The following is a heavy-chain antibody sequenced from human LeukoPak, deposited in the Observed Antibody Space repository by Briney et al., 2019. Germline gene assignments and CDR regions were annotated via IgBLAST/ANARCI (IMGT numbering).Heavy chain of an antibody. V-gene: IGHV3-21*01. Sequence: GGSLRLSCAASGFTFSSYSMNWVRQAPGKGLEWVSSISSSSSYIYYADSVKGRFTISRDNAKNSLYLQMNSLRAEDTAVYYCAREDYSNNYYGMDVWGQGTTVTVSS. CDR2: ISSSSSYI. J-gene: IGHJ6*02. D-gene: IGHD4-11*01. CDR1: GFTFSSYS. CDR3: AREDYSNNYYGMDV.